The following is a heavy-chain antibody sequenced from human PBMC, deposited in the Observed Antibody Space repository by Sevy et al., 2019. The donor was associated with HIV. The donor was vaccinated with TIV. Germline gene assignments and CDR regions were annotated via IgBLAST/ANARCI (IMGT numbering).Heavy chain of an antibody. CDR3: ARFAVAGTGYYGMDV. Sequence: ASVKVSCKASGYTFTSYGISWVRQAPGQGLEWMGWTSAYNGNTNYAQKLQGRVTMTTDTSTSTAYMELRSLRSDDTAVYYCARFAVAGTGYYGMDVWGQGTTVTVSS. V-gene: IGHV1-18*01. D-gene: IGHD6-19*01. CDR2: TSAYNGNT. CDR1: GYTFTSYG. J-gene: IGHJ6*02.